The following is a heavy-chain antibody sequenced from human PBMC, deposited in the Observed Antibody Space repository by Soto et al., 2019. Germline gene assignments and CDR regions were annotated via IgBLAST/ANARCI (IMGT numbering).Heavy chain of an antibody. CDR2: IIPMFDTP. D-gene: IGHD2-15*01. CDR3: ARSGGLDRNFNY. J-gene: IGHJ4*02. Sequence: QVQLVQSGAEVKKPGSSVKVSCKASGGTFSSDSFSWVRQAPGQGLEWMGGIIPMFDTPIYAQKFQDRATITAAESTSTAYMQLSSLRPGDTAVYYCARSGGLDRNFNYWGQGSLVTVSS. CDR1: GGTFSSDS. V-gene: IGHV1-69*12.